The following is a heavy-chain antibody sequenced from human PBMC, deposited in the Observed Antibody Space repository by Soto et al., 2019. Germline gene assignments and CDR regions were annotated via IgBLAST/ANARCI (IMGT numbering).Heavy chain of an antibody. CDR1: GLTFSSYW. CDR3: ARDWEIAAHGAFFDY. V-gene: IGHV3-7*05. J-gene: IGHJ4*02. D-gene: IGHD6-13*01. Sequence: GGSLRLSCAASGLTFSSYWMSWVRQAPGKGLEWVANIKQDGSEKYYVDSVKGRFTISRDNAKNSLYLQMNSLRAEDTAVYYCARDWEIAAHGAFFDYWGQGTLVTVSS. CDR2: IKQDGSEK.